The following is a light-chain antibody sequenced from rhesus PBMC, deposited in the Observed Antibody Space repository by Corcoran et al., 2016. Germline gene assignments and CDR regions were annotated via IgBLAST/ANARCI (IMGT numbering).Light chain of an antibody. CDR2: ATS. J-gene: IGKJ2*01. CDR1: QAFSTW. V-gene: IGKV1-19*01. Sequence: SVGDKVTITCHASQAFSTWLAWYQLKPGKAPKPLIFATSILQSGVPSRFSGSGSGTYYTLTISSLQPEYFPTYYCQQYGALPYSFGQGTKVEIK. CDR3: QQYGALPYS.